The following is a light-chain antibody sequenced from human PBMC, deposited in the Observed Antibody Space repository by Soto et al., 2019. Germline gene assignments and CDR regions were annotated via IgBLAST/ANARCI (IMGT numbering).Light chain of an antibody. J-gene: IGKJ4*01. V-gene: IGKV3-11*01. CDR3: QQRADWPPLT. CDR1: QSVSSY. Sequence: EIVLTQSPATLSLSPGERATLSCRASQSVSSYFAWYQQKPGQAPRLLIYDASNRATGIPARFSGSGSGTDFTLPISSLETEDFAVYYCQQRADWPPLTFGGGTKVEIK. CDR2: DAS.